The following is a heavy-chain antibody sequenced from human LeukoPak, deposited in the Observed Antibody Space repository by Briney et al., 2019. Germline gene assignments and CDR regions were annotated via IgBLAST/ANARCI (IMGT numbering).Heavy chain of an antibody. D-gene: IGHD6-13*01. Sequence: PGESLKISCKCSGYSFTSYWIGWVRQMPGKGLEWMGIIYPGDSDTRYSPSFQGQVTISADKSISTAYLQWSSLKASDTAMYYCASTVYSSSWYSAYWGQGTLVTVSS. CDR3: ASTVYSSSWYSAY. V-gene: IGHV5-51*03. CDR1: GYSFTSYW. J-gene: IGHJ4*02. CDR2: IYPGDSDT.